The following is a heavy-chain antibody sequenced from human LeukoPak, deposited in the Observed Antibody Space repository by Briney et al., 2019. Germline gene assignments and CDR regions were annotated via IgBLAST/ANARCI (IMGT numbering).Heavy chain of an antibody. CDR1: GYSFSDYY. CDR3: TREARAGNWFDH. CDR2: INPDSGGT. D-gene: IGHD5-12*01. V-gene: IGHV1-2*02. Sequence: ASVKVSCKASGYSFSDYYIHWLRQAPGQGLEWMGWINPDSGGTNYAQRFQGRVTMTRDTSITTVYMELSRLRSDDTAVFYCTREARAGNWFDHWGQGTPVIVSS. J-gene: IGHJ5*02.